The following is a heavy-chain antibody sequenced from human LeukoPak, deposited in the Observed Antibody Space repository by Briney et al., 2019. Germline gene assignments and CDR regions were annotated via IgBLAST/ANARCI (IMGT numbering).Heavy chain of an antibody. V-gene: IGHV1-8*01. CDR3: ARSGYSYGYLEDY. CDR1: GYTFTSYD. Sequence: ASVKVSCKATGYTFTSYDINWVRQATGQGLEWMGWMNPNSGNTGYAQKFQGRVTMTRNTSISTAYMELSSLRSEDTAVYYCARSGYSYGYLEDYWGQGTLVTVSS. J-gene: IGHJ4*02. D-gene: IGHD5-18*01. CDR2: MNPNSGNT.